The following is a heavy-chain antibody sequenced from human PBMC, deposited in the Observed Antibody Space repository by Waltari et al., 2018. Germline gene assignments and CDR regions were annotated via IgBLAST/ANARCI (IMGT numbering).Heavy chain of an antibody. V-gene: IGHV4-34*01. Sequence: QVQLQQWGAGLLKPSETLSLTCAVYGGSFSGYYWSWIRPPPGEGLELIGEINHSGSTNYNPSLKSRVTISVDTSKNQFSLKLSSVTAADTAVYYCARGGQYDFWSGYYNYYYYYGMDVWGQGTTVTVSS. D-gene: IGHD3-3*01. CDR1: GGSFSGYY. CDR3: ARGGQYDFWSGYYNYYYYYGMDV. J-gene: IGHJ6*02. CDR2: INHSGST.